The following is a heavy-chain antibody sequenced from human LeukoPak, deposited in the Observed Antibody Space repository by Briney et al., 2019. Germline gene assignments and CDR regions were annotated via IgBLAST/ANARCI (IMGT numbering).Heavy chain of an antibody. CDR3: AKVVTIFGVVVHNPFDY. J-gene: IGHJ4*02. Sequence: PGGSLRLSCAASGFTFSSYSMNWVRQAPGKGLEWVSSISSSSSYIYYADSVKGRFTISRDNAKNTLYLQMNSLRAEDTAVFYCAKVVTIFGVVVHNPFDYWGQGTRVTVSS. CDR1: GFTFSSYS. CDR2: ISSSSSYI. D-gene: IGHD3-3*01. V-gene: IGHV3-21*04.